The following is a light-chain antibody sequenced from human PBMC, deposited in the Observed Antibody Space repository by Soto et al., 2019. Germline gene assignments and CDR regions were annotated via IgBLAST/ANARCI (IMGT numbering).Light chain of an antibody. CDR1: QSVSSY. J-gene: IGKJ2*01. V-gene: IGKV3-11*01. Sequence: EIVLTQSPATLSLSPGERATLSCRASQSVSSYLAWYQQKPGQAPRLLIYDASNRATGIQARFSGSGSGTYFTLTISSLEPEDFAVYYCQQRSNWPPTFGQGTKLEIK. CDR2: DAS. CDR3: QQRSNWPPT.